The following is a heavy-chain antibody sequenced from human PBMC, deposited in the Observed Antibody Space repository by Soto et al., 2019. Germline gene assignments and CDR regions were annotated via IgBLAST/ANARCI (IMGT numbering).Heavy chain of an antibody. D-gene: IGHD6-19*01. V-gene: IGHV6-1*01. CDR2: TYYRSKWYN. J-gene: IGHJ6*02. Sequence: QVQLQQSGPGLVKPSQTLSLTCAISGDSVSSNSAAWNWIRQSPSRGLEWLGRTYYRSKWYNDYAVSVKSRITINPDTSKNQFSLQLNSVTPEDTAVYYCARLMYAVAGTSPLGIYGMDVWGQGTTVTVSS. CDR1: GDSVSSNSAA. CDR3: ARLMYAVAGTSPLGIYGMDV.